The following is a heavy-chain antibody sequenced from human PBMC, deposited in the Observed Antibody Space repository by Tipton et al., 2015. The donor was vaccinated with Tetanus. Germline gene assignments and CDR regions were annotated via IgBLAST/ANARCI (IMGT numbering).Heavy chain of an antibody. D-gene: IGHD3-3*01. CDR2: IYHSGST. J-gene: IGHJ6*02. CDR3: ARDQRIRFLEPTSFFFNYGMDV. CDR1: GGSISSSNW. Sequence: PGLVKPSGTLSLTCAVSGGSISSSNWWSWVRQPPGKGLEWIGEIYHSGSTNYNPSLKSRVTISVDKSKNQFSLKLSSVTAADTAVYYCARDQRIRFLEPTSFFFNYGMDVWGQGTTVTVSS. V-gene: IGHV4-4*02.